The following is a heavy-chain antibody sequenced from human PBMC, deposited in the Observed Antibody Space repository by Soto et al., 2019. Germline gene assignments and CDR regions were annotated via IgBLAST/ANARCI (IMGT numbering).Heavy chain of an antibody. D-gene: IGHD2-2*01. CDR2: ISGSGGSK. CDR1: GFTFSSYA. CDR3: AKGYCSSTSCRGGGHYYYYMDV. Sequence: GGSLRLSCAASGFTFSSYAMSWVRQAPGKGLEWVSAISGSGGSKYYADSVKGRFTISRDNSKNTLYLQMNSLRAEDKAVYYWAKGYCSSTSCRGGGHYYYYMDVWGKGTTVTVSS. V-gene: IGHV3-23*01. J-gene: IGHJ6*03.